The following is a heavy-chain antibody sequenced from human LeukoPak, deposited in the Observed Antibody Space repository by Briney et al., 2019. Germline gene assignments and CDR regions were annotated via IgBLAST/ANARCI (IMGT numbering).Heavy chain of an antibody. Sequence: ASVKVSCKASGYTFTVYDIHWVRQAPGQGLEWMGWINPNNGDTNYVQKFQGRVTMTRDTSISTAYMELTRLRSDDTAVYYCAREGGYDILTGYQDYWGQGTLVTVSS. D-gene: IGHD3-9*01. CDR1: GYTFTVYD. CDR3: AREGGYDILTGYQDY. CDR2: INPNNGDT. V-gene: IGHV1-2*02. J-gene: IGHJ4*02.